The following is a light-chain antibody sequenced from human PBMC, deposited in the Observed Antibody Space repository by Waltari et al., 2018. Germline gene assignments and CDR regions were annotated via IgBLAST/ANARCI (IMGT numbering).Light chain of an antibody. CDR2: EAS. Sequence: EIVLTQSPATLSLSPGERASLSCRASQSISSYLAWYQQKPGQAPRLLIYEASTRAPGMPARFSGSGSGTDFTLIISSLEPEDFAVYYCQHRGHWPPEATFGPGTKVDIK. V-gene: IGKV3-11*01. J-gene: IGKJ3*01. CDR1: QSISSY. CDR3: QHRGHWPPEAT.